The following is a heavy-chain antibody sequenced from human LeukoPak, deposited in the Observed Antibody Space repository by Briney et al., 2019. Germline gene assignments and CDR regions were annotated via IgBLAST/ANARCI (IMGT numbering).Heavy chain of an antibody. D-gene: IGHD3-22*01. J-gene: IGHJ6*02. Sequence: PGRSLRLSCAASGFTFDDYAMHWVWQAPGKGLEWVSGISWNSGSIGYADSVKGRFTISRDNAKNSLYLQMNSLRAEDTALYYCAKSTSSGYAPGYYYYGMDVWGQGTTVTVSS. CDR3: AKSTSSGYAPGYYYYGMDV. CDR1: GFTFDDYA. V-gene: IGHV3-9*01. CDR2: ISWNSGSI.